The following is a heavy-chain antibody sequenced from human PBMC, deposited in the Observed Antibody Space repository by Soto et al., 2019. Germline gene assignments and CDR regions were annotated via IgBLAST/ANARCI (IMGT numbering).Heavy chain of an antibody. D-gene: IGHD2-2*01. CDR2: TSYDGSNK. V-gene: IGHV3-30*03. Sequence: GGSLRLSCAASGFTFSNYGMHWVRQAPGKGLEWVAVTSYDGSNKYYADSVKGRFTISRDNSKNTLYLQMHSPRAEDTAVYYCARGGYCSSTSCYLWFDPWGQGTLVTVSS. J-gene: IGHJ5*02. CDR3: ARGGYCSSTSCYLWFDP. CDR1: GFTFSNYG.